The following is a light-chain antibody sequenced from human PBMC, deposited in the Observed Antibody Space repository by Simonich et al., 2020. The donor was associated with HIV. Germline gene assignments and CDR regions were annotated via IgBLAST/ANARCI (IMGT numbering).Light chain of an antibody. CDR1: QSVSSSY. Sequence: PGERATLSCRASQSVSSSYLTWYQQKPGQAPRLLIYGASTSATSIPARCSGSGSGTDFTRTISRLQAEDGAIYYCQQYYSTPSFGQGTKVEIK. J-gene: IGKJ1*01. V-gene: IGKV3D-7*01. CDR3: QQYYSTPS. CDR2: GAS.